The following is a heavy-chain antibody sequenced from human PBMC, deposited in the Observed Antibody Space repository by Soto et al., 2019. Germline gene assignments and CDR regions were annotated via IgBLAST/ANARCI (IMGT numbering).Heavy chain of an antibody. V-gene: IGHV4-31*03. CDR2: IYYSGTT. CDR1: GGSISSEGYY. CDR3: ARGRGYSYGPYYFDY. Sequence: QVPLQESGPGLVKPSQTLSLTCTVSGGSISSEGYYWSWFRQLPGKGLEWIGDIYYSGTTYHNPSLRSRLTISGDASKNQFSRKRGSVTAADTALYYCARGRGYSYGPYYFDYWGQGTLVTVSS. D-gene: IGHD5-18*01. J-gene: IGHJ4*02.